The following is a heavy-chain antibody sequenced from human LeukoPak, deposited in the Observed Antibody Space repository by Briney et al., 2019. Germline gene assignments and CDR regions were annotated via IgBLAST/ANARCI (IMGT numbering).Heavy chain of an antibody. J-gene: IGHJ4*02. CDR2: ISYDGSNK. CDR3: DRGYSIDY. D-gene: IGHD6-13*01. CDR1: GFTFSSYA. Sequence: GGSLRLSCAASGFTFSSYAMHWVRQAPGKGLEWVAVISYDGSNKYYADSVEGRFTISRDNSKNTLYLQMNSLRAEDTAVYYCDRGYSIDYWGQGTLVTVSS. V-gene: IGHV3-30-3*01.